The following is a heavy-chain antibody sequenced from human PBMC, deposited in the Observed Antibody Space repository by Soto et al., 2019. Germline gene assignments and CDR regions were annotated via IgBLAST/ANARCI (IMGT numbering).Heavy chain of an antibody. D-gene: IGHD3-10*01. Sequence: GSLRLSCAASGFTFSSYSMNWVRQAPGKGLEWVSSISSSSSYIYYADSVKGRFTISRDNAKNSLHLQMNSLGAEDTAVYYCASADYYGSGSYPDPFDYRGQGTLVTVSS. V-gene: IGHV3-21*01. CDR2: ISSSSSYI. CDR3: ASADYYGSGSYPDPFDY. J-gene: IGHJ4*02. CDR1: GFTFSSYS.